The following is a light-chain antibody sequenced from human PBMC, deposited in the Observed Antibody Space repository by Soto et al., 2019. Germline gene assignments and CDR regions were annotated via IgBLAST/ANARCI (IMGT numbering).Light chain of an antibody. Sequence: EIVLTQPPGPLSVSPGDRVTLSCRASQTVNNNYLAWYQQKPGQAPRLLIYGAHTPATGTPARFSGSGSGTHFTLPVSRLEPEDFAVYYCQQYGGSAPWTFGPGTKVDMK. CDR1: QTVNNNY. CDR2: GAH. CDR3: QQYGGSAPWT. J-gene: IGKJ1*01. V-gene: IGKV3-20*01.